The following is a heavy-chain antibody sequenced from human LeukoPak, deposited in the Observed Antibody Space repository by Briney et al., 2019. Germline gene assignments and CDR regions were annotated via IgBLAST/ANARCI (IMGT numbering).Heavy chain of an antibody. V-gene: IGHV4-4*07. D-gene: IGHD2-2*01. Sequence: SETLSLTCIVSGCSIIRYYWSWIRQPAGKGLEWIGRIYTSGSTNYNPSLKSRVTMSVDTSKNQFSLKLSSVTAADTDQYYCSLVGQRGYSTISSCYAFDYWGQGTLVTVSS. CDR1: GCSIIRYY. J-gene: IGHJ4*02. CDR2: IYTSGST. CDR3: SLVGQRGYSTISSCYAFDY.